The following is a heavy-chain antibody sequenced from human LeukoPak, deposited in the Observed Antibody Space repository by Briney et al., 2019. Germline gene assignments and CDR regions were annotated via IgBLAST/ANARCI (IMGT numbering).Heavy chain of an antibody. CDR3: ATDRGLR. J-gene: IGHJ6*04. CDR1: GLTFSDYW. V-gene: IGHV3-7*03. Sequence: GGSLRLSCAASGLTFSDYWMYWVSQAPGKGLEWVANIKYDGSEKYYVDSVKGRFTISRDNAKNSLYLQMNSLRVEDTAMYYCATDRGLRWGKGTTVTVSS. CDR2: IKYDGSEK.